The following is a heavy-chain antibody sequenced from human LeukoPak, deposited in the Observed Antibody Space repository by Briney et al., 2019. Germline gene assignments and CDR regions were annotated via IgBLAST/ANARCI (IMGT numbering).Heavy chain of an antibody. Sequence: SETLSLTCTVSGGSISSSNYYWGWIRQPPGKGLEWIGSIYYSGSTYYNPSLKSRVTISVDTSKNQFSLKLSSVTAADTAVYYCASELAARYCSGGSCYATDYWGQGTLVTVSS. CDR2: IYYSGST. D-gene: IGHD2-15*01. V-gene: IGHV4-39*01. CDR1: GGSISSSNYY. J-gene: IGHJ4*02. CDR3: ASELAARYCSGGSCYATDY.